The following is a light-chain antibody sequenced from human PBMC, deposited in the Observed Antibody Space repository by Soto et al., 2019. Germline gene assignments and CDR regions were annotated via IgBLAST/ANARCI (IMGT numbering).Light chain of an antibody. Sequence: SALTHPPSQSGFPGQSVTISSPLSINYVGAYNSVSWYQEHPGKAPRLIIYDVTKRPSGVPDRFSGSKSANTASLTVSGLRADDEADYFCASDAGSDNYVFGTGTKVTGL. CDR3: ASDAGSDNYV. J-gene: IGLJ1*01. CDR2: DVT. V-gene: IGLV2-8*01. CDR1: INYVGAYNS.